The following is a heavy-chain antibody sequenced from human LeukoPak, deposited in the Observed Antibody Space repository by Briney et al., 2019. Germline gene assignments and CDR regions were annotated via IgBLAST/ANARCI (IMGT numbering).Heavy chain of an antibody. CDR2: TYYRSKWYN. D-gene: IGHD6-13*01. CDR1: GDSVSSNSAA. J-gene: IGHJ5*02. CDR3: ARDAEGYSSSWYYWFDP. Sequence: SQTLSLTCAISGDSVSSNSAAWNWIRQSPSRGLEWLGRTYYRSKWYNDYAVSVKSRITINPDTSKNQFSLQLNSVTLEDTAVYYCARDAEGYSSSWYYWFDPWGQGTLVTVSS. V-gene: IGHV6-1*01.